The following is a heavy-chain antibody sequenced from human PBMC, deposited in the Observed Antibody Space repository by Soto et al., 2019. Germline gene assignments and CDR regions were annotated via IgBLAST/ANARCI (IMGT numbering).Heavy chain of an antibody. Sequence: GASVKVSCKASGYTFTSYYMHWVRQAPGQGLEWMGIINPSGGSTSYAQKFQGRVTMTRDTSTSTVYMELSSLRSEDTAVYYCAREDYGDYDAPAFDIWGQGTMVTVSS. V-gene: IGHV1-46*01. CDR2: INPSGGST. J-gene: IGHJ3*02. CDR3: AREDYGDYDAPAFDI. D-gene: IGHD4-17*01. CDR1: GYTFTSYY.